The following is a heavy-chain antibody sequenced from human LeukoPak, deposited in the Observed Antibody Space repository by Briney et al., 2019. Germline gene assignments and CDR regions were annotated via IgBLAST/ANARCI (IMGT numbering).Heavy chain of an antibody. CDR3: ARVYDVLTGGFDH. D-gene: IGHD3-9*01. CDR1: GFTFRRYD. V-gene: IGHV3-21*01. CDR2: ISSSMISI. J-gene: IGHJ4*02. Sequence: NSGGSLRLSCASSGFTFRRYDMNWVRQAPGKGLEWVSFISSSMISIHYADSMQGRFTISRDNARNILYLQMNSLRAEDTAVYYCARVYDVLTGGFDHWGQGALVTVSS.